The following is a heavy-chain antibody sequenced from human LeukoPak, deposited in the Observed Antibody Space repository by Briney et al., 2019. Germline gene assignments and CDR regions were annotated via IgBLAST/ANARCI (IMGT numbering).Heavy chain of an antibody. V-gene: IGHV1-69*13. CDR1: GGTFSSYA. D-gene: IGHD2-2*01. CDR2: IIPIFGTA. Sequence: ASVKVSCKASGGTFSSYAISWVRQAPGQGLEWMGGIIPIFGTANYAQKFQGRVTITADESTSTAYMELSSLRFDDTAVYYCARDSFPLVPAAKDAFDIWGQGTMVTVSS. CDR3: ARDSFPLVPAAKDAFDI. J-gene: IGHJ3*02.